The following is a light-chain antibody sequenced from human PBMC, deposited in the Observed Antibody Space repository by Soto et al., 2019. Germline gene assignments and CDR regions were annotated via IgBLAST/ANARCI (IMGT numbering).Light chain of an antibody. CDR2: DVS. CDR1: SSDVGDYNY. V-gene: IGLV2-14*03. Sequence: QSVLTQPASVSGSPGQSITISCTGTSSDVGDYNYVSWYRHHPGKAPKLIIYDVSFRPSGVSNRFSGSKSGNTASLTISGLQADDEADYFCSSYTSSSPLAIFGGGTKVTVL. J-gene: IGLJ2*01. CDR3: SSYTSSSPLAI.